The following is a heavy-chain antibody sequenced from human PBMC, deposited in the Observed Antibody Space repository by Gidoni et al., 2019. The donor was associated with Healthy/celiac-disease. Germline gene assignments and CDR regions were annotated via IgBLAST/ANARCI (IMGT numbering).Heavy chain of an antibody. J-gene: IGHJ4*02. CDR1: GYTFPSYA. Sequence: QVQLVQSGAEVKKPGASVKVSCKASGYTFPSYAMHWVRQAPGQRLEWMGWINAGNGNTKYSQKFQGRVTITRDTSASTAYMELSSLRSEDTAVYYCARGGVLLWFRELTLGDYWGQGTLVTVSS. D-gene: IGHD3-10*01. V-gene: IGHV1-3*01. CDR3: ARGGVLLWFRELTLGDY. CDR2: INAGNGNT.